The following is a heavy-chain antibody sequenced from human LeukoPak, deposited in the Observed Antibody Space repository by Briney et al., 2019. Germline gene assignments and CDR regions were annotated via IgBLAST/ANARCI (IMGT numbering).Heavy chain of an antibody. J-gene: IGHJ5*02. CDR3: ARVGGDYVSVGWFDP. CDR2: IYYSGST. Sequence: PSETLSLTCTVSGGSISSYYWSWIRQAPGKGLEWIGYIYYSGSTTYNPSLKSRVTISVDTSKNQFSLKLSSVTAADTAVYYCARVGGDYVSVGWFDPWGQGTLVTVSS. V-gene: IGHV4-59*12. CDR1: GGSISSYY. D-gene: IGHD4-17*01.